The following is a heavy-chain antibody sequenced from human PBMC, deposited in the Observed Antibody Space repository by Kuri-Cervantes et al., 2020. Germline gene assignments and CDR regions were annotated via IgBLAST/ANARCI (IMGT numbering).Heavy chain of an antibody. J-gene: IGHJ5*02. Sequence: GESLKISCAASGFTFSTYNINWVRQAPGKGLEWVSYISSSSSTIYYADSVKGRFTISRDNAKNSLYLQMNSLRAEDTAVYYCARGGGRELDWFDPWGQGTLVTVSS. D-gene: IGHD3-10*01. CDR1: GFTFSTYN. V-gene: IGHV3-48*01. CDR2: ISSSSSTI. CDR3: ARGGGRELDWFDP.